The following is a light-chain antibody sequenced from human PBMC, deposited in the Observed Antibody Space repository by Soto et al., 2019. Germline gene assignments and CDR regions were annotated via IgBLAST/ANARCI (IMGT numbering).Light chain of an antibody. CDR2: GAS. CDR3: QQYGSSGT. J-gene: IGKJ1*01. CDR1: ERVGSTY. V-gene: IGKV3-20*01. Sequence: EIVLTQSPGTLSLSPGETATLSCRASERVGSTYFAWYQQKPGQAPRLLISGASTRATGIPDRFSGRGSGTDCTLTISRLEPEDFAVYYCQQYGSSGTFGQGTKVDIK.